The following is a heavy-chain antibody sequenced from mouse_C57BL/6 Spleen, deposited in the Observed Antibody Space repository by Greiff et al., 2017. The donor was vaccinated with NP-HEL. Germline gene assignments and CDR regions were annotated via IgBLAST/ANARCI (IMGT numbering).Heavy chain of an antibody. D-gene: IGHD1-1*01. Sequence: VKLVESGPELVKPGASVKLSCKASGYAFSSSWMNWVKQRPGKGLEWIGRIYPGDGDTNYNGKFKGKATLTADKSSSTAYMQLSSLTSDDSAVYIYTRYNYGLAMDYWGQGTSVTVSS. J-gene: IGHJ4*01. CDR2: IYPGDGDT. CDR1: GYAFSSSW. CDR3: TRYNYGLAMDY. V-gene: IGHV1-82*01.